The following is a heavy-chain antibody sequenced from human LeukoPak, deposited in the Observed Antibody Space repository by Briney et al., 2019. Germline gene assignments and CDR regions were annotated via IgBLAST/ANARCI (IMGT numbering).Heavy chain of an antibody. CDR2: TYYRSKWYN. V-gene: IGHV6-1*01. CDR3: AREYYDSSGYSYYYYMDV. Sequence: SQTLSLTCAISGDSVSSNSAAWNWIRQSPSRGLEWLGRTYYRSKWYNDYAVSVKSRITINPDTSKNQFSLQLNSVTPEDTAVYYCAREYYDSSGYSYYYYMDVWGKGTTVTVSS. CDR1: GDSVSSNSAA. J-gene: IGHJ6*03. D-gene: IGHD3-22*01.